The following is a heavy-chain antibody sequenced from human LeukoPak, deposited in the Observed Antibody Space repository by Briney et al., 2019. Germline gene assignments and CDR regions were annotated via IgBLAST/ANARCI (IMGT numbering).Heavy chain of an antibody. CDR2: ISIDGSNT. Sequence: GGSLRLSCAASGFTFSSYEMNWVRQVPGKGLVWVSRISIDGSNTNYAESVKGRFTISRDNAKNTLYLQMNSLRAEDTAVYYCARALWFGETFPAYWGQGTLVTVSS. CDR3: ARALWFGETFPAY. V-gene: IGHV3-74*01. J-gene: IGHJ4*02. D-gene: IGHD3-10*01. CDR1: GFTFSSYE.